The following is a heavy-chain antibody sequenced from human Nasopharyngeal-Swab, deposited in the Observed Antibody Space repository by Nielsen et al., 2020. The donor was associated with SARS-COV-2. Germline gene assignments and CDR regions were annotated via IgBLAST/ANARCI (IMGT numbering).Heavy chain of an antibody. CDR3: ARDSEPDYGGTELDY. D-gene: IGHD4-23*01. CDR2: IKHDGSEK. V-gene: IGHV3-7*01. J-gene: IGHJ4*02. CDR1: GFTFSSYW. Sequence: GGSLRLSCAVSGFTFSSYWMSWVRQAPGKGLEWVANIKHDGSEKYYVDSVKGRFTISRDNAKNSLYQQMNSLRAEDTAVYYCARDSEPDYGGTELDYLGQGTLVTVSS.